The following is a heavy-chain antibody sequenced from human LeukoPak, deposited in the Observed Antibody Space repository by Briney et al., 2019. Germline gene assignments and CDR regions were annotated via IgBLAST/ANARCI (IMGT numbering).Heavy chain of an antibody. CDR1: GGSISSYY. CDR3: ARLPRRAGTLDAFDI. J-gene: IGHJ3*02. Sequence: PSETLSLTCTVSGGSISSYYWSWIRQPAGKGLEWIGRIYTSGSTNCNSSLKSRVTMSVDTSKNQFSLKLSSVTAADTAVYYCARLPRRAGTLDAFDIWGQGTMVTVSS. D-gene: IGHD6-13*01. CDR2: IYTSGST. V-gene: IGHV4-4*07.